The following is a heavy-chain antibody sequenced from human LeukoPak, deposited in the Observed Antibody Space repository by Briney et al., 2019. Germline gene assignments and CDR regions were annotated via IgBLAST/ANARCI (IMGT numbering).Heavy chain of an antibody. CDR1: GYTFTSYY. D-gene: IGHD5-18*01. CDR3: ARVRYSYGPYFDY. Sequence: ASVTVSCRASGYTFTSYYMHWMRQAPGQGLEWVGIINPSGGSTSYAQKFQGRVTMTRDTSTSTVYMELSSLRSEDTAVYYCARVRYSYGPYFDYWGQGTLVTVSS. V-gene: IGHV1-46*01. J-gene: IGHJ4*02. CDR2: INPSGGST.